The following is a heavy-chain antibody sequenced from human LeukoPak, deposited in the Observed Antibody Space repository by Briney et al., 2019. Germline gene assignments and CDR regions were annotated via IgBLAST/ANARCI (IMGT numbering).Heavy chain of an antibody. V-gene: IGHV4-34*01. J-gene: IGHJ4*02. D-gene: IGHD5-18*01. Sequence: SETLSLTCAVYGGSFSGYYWSWIRQPPGKGLQWIGEINHSGSTNYTPSLKSRVTISVDTSKNQFSLKLSSVTAADTAVYYCARGSTAMVKLFDYWGQGTLVTVSS. CDR1: GGSFSGYY. CDR3: ARGSTAMVKLFDY. CDR2: INHSGST.